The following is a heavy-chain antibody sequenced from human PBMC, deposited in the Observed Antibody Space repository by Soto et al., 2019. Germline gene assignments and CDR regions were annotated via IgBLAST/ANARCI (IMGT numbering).Heavy chain of an antibody. CDR2: FDPEDGET. J-gene: IGHJ6*02. D-gene: IGHD3-3*01. CDR3: ATSVKGKRYYDFWSGQLNRYYYYYGMDV. CDR1: GYTLTELS. Sequence: ASVKVSCKVSGYTLTELSMHWVRQAPGKGLEWMGGFDPEDGETIYAQKFQGRVTMTEDTSTDTAYMELSSLRSEDTAVYYCATSVKGKRYYDFWSGQLNRYYYYYGMDVWGQGTTVTSP. V-gene: IGHV1-24*01.